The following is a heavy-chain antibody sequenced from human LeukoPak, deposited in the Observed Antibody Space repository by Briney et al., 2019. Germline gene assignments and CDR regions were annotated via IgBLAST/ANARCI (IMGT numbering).Heavy chain of an antibody. CDR1: GFTFSSYS. Sequence: GGSLRLSCAASGFTFSSYSMTWVRQAPGKGLEWISSMSSGSRYIYYADSVRGRFTISRDNAKNSLSLLMNSLRAEDTAVYYCARDRPTGASRLFVVQWGQGTLVTVSS. J-gene: IGHJ4*02. CDR2: MSSGSRYI. V-gene: IGHV3-21*01. D-gene: IGHD3-3*01. CDR3: ARDRPTGASRLFVVQ.